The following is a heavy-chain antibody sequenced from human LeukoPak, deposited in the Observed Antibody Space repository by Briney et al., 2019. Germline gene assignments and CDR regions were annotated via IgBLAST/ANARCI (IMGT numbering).Heavy chain of an antibody. Sequence: PGGSLRLSCAVSRFTFRSYRMSWVRQAPGKGLEWVSYISSSSNTIYYADSVEGRFTISRDNAKNSLFLQMNSLRIEDTAVYYCARGSSSWSPPRNWFDPWGRGTLVTVSS. V-gene: IGHV3-48*04. CDR2: ISSSSNTI. J-gene: IGHJ5*02. D-gene: IGHD6-13*01. CDR3: ARGSSSWSPPRNWFDP. CDR1: RFTFRSYR.